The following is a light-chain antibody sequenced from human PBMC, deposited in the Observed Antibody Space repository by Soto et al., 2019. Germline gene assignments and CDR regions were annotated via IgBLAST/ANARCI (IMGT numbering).Light chain of an antibody. CDR3: QQYDNWWA. Sequence: EIVMTQFPATLSVSPGERATLSCRASQSISSSLAWYQQKAGQAPRLLIYGASNRATGVPDRFSGSGSGTDFTLTISSLQSEDFAVYYCQQYDNWWAFGQGTKVEIK. V-gene: IGKV3-15*01. CDR2: GAS. J-gene: IGKJ1*01. CDR1: QSISSS.